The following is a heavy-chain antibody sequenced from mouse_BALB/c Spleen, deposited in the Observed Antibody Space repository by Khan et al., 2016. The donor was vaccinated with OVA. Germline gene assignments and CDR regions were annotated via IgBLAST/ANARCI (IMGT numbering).Heavy chain of an antibody. J-gene: IGHJ3*01. CDR3: ARDGYSPWCAY. D-gene: IGHD2-3*01. V-gene: IGHV14-1*02. Sequence: VQLKQSGAELVRPGALVKLSCKASGFNIKDYYMHWVKQMPEQGLVWIGRIDPENGDTIYDPKFQGKASITSDTSSNTAYLQLSSLTSEDTAVYYCARDGYSPWCAYWGQGTLVTVSA. CDR1: GFNIKDYY. CDR2: IDPENGDT.